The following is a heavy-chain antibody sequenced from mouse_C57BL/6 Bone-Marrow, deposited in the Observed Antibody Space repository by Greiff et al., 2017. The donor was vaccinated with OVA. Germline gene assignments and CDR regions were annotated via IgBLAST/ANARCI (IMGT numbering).Heavy chain of an antibody. CDR3: ARGFVGYYLYYAMDY. D-gene: IGHD2-3*01. CDR2: IYPGSGNT. J-gene: IGHJ4*01. CDR1: GYTFTDYY. V-gene: IGHV1-76*01. Sequence: QVQPQPPGEQLVRPGASVKLSCKASGYTFTDYYINWVKQRPGQGLEWIARIYPGSGNTYYNEKFKGKATLTAEKSSSTAYMQLSSLTSEDSAFYFCARGFVGYYLYYAMDYWGQGTSVTVSS.